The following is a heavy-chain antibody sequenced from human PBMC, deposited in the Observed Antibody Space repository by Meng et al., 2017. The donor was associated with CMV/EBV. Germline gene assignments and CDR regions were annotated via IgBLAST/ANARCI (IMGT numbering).Heavy chain of an antibody. D-gene: IGHD3-22*01. CDR2: IYYSGST. Sequence: SETLSLTCTVSGGSISSSSYYWGWIRHPPGKGLEWIGSIYYSGSTYYNPSLKSRVTISVDTSKNQFSLKLSSVTAADTAVYSCARGNSYDSSGYYYGGMDVWGQGTTVTVSS. J-gene: IGHJ6*02. CDR1: GGSISSSSYY. CDR3: ARGNSYDSSGYYYGGMDV. V-gene: IGHV4-39*07.